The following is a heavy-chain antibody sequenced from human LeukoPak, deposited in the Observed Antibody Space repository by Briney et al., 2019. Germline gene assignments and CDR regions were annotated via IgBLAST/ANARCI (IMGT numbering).Heavy chain of an antibody. CDR2: IYSGGST. Sequence: LPGGSLRLSCAASGFTVSSNYMSWVRQAPGKGLEWVSVIYSGGSTYYADSVKGRFTISRHNSKNTLYLQMNSLRAEDTAVYYCARGRAVVKQWLVPWFDPWGQGTLVTVSS. D-gene: IGHD6-19*01. CDR1: GFTVSSNY. J-gene: IGHJ5*02. CDR3: ARGRAVVKQWLVPWFDP. V-gene: IGHV3-53*04.